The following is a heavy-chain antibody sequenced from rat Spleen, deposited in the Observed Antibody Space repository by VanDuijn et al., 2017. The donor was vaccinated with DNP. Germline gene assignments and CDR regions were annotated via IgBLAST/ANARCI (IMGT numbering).Heavy chain of an antibody. CDR2: ISPSGGST. V-gene: IGHV5-58*01. CDR3: TRPGSPYYFDY. J-gene: IGHJ2*01. CDR1: GFTFSSYW. D-gene: IGHD5-1*01. Sequence: EVQLVETGGGLMQPGKSLKLSCVASGFTFSSYWMYWIRQTPGKGLEWLSSISPSGGSTYYRDSVKGRFTISRDNAKSTLYLQMDSLRSEDTASYYCTRPGSPYYFDYWGQGVMVTVSS.